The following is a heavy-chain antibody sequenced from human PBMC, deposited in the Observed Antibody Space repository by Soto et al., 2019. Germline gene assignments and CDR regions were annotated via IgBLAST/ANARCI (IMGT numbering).Heavy chain of an antibody. D-gene: IGHD2-2*01. Sequence: QVQLVESGGGVVQPGRSLRLSCAASGFTFSSYGMHCVRKAPGKGLEWVAVIAYDGSNKYYADSVKGRFTISRDNSKNTLYLQMNSLRAEDTAVYYCAKDREYQLHLGGWFDPWGQGTLVTVSS. CDR3: AKDREYQLHLGGWFDP. CDR1: GFTFSSYG. V-gene: IGHV3-30*18. CDR2: IAYDGSNK. J-gene: IGHJ5*02.